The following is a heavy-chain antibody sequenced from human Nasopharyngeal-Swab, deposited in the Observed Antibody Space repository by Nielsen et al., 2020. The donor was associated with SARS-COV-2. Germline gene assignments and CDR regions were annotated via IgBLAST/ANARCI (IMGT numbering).Heavy chain of an antibody. CDR3: ARDRDLIYGMDV. CDR2: ISSSGSTI. Sequence: GGSLRLSCAASGFTFSSYAISWVRQAPGKGLEWVSYISSSGSTIYYADSVKGRFTISRDNAKNSLYLQMNSLRAEDTAVYYCARDRDLIYGMDVWGQGTTVTVSS. J-gene: IGHJ6*02. D-gene: IGHD5-24*01. V-gene: IGHV3-48*04. CDR1: GFTFSSYA.